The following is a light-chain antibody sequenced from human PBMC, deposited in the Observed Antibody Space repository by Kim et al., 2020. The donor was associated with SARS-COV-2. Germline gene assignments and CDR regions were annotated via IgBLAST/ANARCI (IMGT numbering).Light chain of an antibody. Sequence: ASTGDRVTITCRASQGISSSLAWYQHKPGQAPKLLIHAASTLQRGVPSRFSGSGSGTDFTLTISCLQSEDFAIYYCQQYDSYPRTFGQGTKVEIK. CDR3: QQYDSYPRT. V-gene: IGKV1-8*01. CDR1: QGISSS. J-gene: IGKJ1*01. CDR2: AAS.